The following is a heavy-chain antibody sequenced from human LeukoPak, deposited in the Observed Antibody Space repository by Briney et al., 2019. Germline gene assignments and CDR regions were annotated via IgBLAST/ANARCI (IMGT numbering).Heavy chain of an antibody. V-gene: IGHV4-61*02. Sequence: PSQTLSLTCTVSGGSISSGSYYWSWIRQPAGKGLEWIGRIYTGGSTNYNPSLKSRVTISVDASKNQFSLKLSSVTAADTAVYYCARHYCSSTSCYPRGIADEFDYWGQGTLVTVSS. CDR3: ARHYCSSTSCYPRGIADEFDY. CDR1: GGSISSGSYY. D-gene: IGHD2-2*01. J-gene: IGHJ4*02. CDR2: IYTGGST.